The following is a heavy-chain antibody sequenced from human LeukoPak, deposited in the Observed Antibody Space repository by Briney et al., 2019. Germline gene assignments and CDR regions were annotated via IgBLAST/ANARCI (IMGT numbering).Heavy chain of an antibody. Sequence: SETLSLTCTVSGGSISSSSYYWGWIRQPPGKGLEWIGSIYYSGSTYYNPSLKSRVTISVDTSKNQFSLKLSSVTAADTAVYYCARDRYGSGSYSAPWGQGTLVTVSS. D-gene: IGHD3-10*01. J-gene: IGHJ5*02. CDR3: ARDRYGSGSYSAP. V-gene: IGHV4-39*07. CDR1: GGSISSSSYY. CDR2: IYYSGST.